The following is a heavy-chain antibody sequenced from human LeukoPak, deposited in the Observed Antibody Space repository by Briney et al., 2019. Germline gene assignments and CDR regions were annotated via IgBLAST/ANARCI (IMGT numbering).Heavy chain of an antibody. CDR1: GFTFSSYA. CDR3: AKSAGGDDILTGFDY. D-gene: IGHD3-9*01. CDR2: VSGSGGST. V-gene: IGHV3-23*01. Sequence: GGSLRLSCAASGFTFSSYAMSWVRQAPGKGLEWVSTVSGSGGSTYYADSVKGRFTISRDNSKNTLYLQMNSLRAEDTAVYYCAKSAGGDDILTGFDYWGRGILVTVSS. J-gene: IGHJ4*02.